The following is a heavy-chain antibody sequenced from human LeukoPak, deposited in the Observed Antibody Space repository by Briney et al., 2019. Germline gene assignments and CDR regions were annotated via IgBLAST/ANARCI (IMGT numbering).Heavy chain of an antibody. D-gene: IGHD6-19*01. CDR2: IWYDGSNK. V-gene: IGHV3-33*08. Sequence: GGSLRLSCAASGFTFDSYWMHWVRQAPGKGLEWVAVIWYDGSNKYYADSVKGRFTISRDNSKNTLYLQMNSLRAEDTAVYYCARDLGSSGSKGGWFDPWGQGALVTVSS. CDR1: GFTFDSYW. CDR3: ARDLGSSGSKGGWFDP. J-gene: IGHJ5*02.